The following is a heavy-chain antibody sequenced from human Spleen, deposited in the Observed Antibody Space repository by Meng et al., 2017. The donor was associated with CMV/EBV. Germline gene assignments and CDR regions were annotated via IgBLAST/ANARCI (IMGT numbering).Heavy chain of an antibody. Sequence: GESLKISCAASGFTFSSYAMHWVRQAPGKGLEWVSVIYSGGSTYYADSVKGRFTISRDNSKNTLYLQMNSLRAEDTAVYYCAREIVPKSRFDPWGQGTLVTVSS. CDR1: GFTFSSYA. D-gene: IGHD2-21*01. CDR2: IYSGGST. CDR3: AREIVPKSRFDP. V-gene: IGHV3-NL1*01. J-gene: IGHJ5*02.